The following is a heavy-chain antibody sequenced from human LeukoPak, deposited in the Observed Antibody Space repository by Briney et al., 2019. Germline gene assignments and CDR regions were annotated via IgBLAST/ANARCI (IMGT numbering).Heavy chain of an antibody. CDR2: INPSGGST. CDR3: ARDLGKYCSSTSCRGVWFNP. V-gene: IGHV1-46*01. CDR1: GYTFTSYY. J-gene: IGHJ5*02. D-gene: IGHD2-2*01. Sequence: GASVKVSCKASGYTFTSYYMHWVRQAPGQGREWMGIINPSGGSTSYAQKFQGRVTMTRDTSTSTVYMELSSLRSEDTAVYYCARDLGKYCSSTSCRGVWFNPWGQGTLVTVSS.